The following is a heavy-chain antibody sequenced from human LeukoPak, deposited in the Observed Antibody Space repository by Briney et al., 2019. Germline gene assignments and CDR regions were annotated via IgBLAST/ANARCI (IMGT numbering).Heavy chain of an antibody. CDR3: VRGVPTYYDFWSGYSYPADFDY. CDR1: GFTFSDYY. Sequence: PGGSLRLSCAASGFTFSDYYMSWIRQAPGKGLEWVSYISSSGSTIYYADSVKGRFTISRDNAKNSLYLQMNSLRAEDTAVYYCVRGVPTYYDFWSGYSYPADFDYWGQGTLVTVSS. D-gene: IGHD3-3*01. CDR2: ISSSGSTI. V-gene: IGHV3-11*01. J-gene: IGHJ4*02.